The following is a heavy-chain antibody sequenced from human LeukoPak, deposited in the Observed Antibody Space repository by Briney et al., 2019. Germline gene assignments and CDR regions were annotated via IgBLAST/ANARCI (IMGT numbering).Heavy chain of an antibody. Sequence: ASVKVSCKASGYTFTNDGIRWVRQAPGQGLEWMGWISTNSDIRTYAQTLQGRFTMTTDTATTTAYMELNNLTFDDTAVYYCARDWDAMNNCFDPWGQGTPVTVSS. CDR2: ISTNSDIR. CDR3: ARDWDAMNNCFDP. J-gene: IGHJ5*02. V-gene: IGHV1-18*01. D-gene: IGHD1-26*01. CDR1: GYTFTNDG.